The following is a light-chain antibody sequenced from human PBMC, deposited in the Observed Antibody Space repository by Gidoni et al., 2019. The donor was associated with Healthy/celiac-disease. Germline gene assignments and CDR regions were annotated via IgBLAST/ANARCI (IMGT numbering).Light chain of an antibody. CDR3: SSYTSSSTPRL. CDR2: DVS. J-gene: IGLJ3*02. V-gene: IGLV2-14*03. CDR1: SSDVGGYNY. Sequence: QSALTQLASVSGPPGQSITISCTGTSSDVGGYNYVSWYQQHPGKAPKLMLYDVSNRPSGVSNRFSGSKSCNTASLTISVLQAEDEADYDCSSYTSSSTPRLFGGGTKLTVL.